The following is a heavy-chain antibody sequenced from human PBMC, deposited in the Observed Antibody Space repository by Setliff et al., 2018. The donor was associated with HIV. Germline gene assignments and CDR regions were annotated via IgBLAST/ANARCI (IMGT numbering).Heavy chain of an antibody. V-gene: IGHV3-15*01. D-gene: IGHD2-15*01. Sequence: GGSLRLSCAASGFTFSSAWMSWVRQAPGKGLEWVGRIKTKNEGAATYYDASVKGRFTISRDDSKSITYLQMNGLQTEDTAIYYCTRESGGKIDYWGQGTLVTVSS. CDR1: GFTFSSAW. J-gene: IGHJ4*02. CDR3: TRESGGKIDY. CDR2: IKTKNEGAAT.